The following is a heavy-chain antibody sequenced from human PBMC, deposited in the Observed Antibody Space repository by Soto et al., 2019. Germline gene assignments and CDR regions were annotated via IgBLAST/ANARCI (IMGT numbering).Heavy chain of an antibody. CDR3: AKDESGYVH. D-gene: IGHD5-12*01. CDR1: GFTFSLSW. CDR2: IKPDGSEK. J-gene: IGHJ4*02. V-gene: IGHV3-7*05. Sequence: GGSLRLSCAASGFTFSLSWMSWVRQAPGKGPEWVANIKPDGSEKYYVDSVKGRFSISRDNAKDSLYLQVSGLRAEDTAVYYCAKDESGYVHWGQGTLVTVSS.